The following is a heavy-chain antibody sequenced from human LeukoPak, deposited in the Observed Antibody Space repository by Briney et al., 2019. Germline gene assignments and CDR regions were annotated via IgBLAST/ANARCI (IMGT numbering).Heavy chain of an antibody. CDR2: MNPNSGNT. V-gene: IGHV1-8*01. Sequence: GASVKVSCKASGYTFTSYDINWVRQATGQGLEWTGWMNPNSGNTGYAQKFQGRVTMTRNTSISTAYMELSSLRSEDTAVYYCARAPYYYDSSGYYYYFDYWGQGTLVTVSS. J-gene: IGHJ4*02. CDR1: GYTFTSYD. D-gene: IGHD3-22*01. CDR3: ARAPYYYDSSGYYYYFDY.